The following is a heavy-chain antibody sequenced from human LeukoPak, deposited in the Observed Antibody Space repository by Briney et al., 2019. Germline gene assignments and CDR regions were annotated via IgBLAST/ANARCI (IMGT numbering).Heavy chain of an antibody. V-gene: IGHV1-69*01. CDR1: GGTFSSYA. CDR2: IIPIFGTA. Sequence: SVKVSCKAPGGTFSSYAISWVRQAPGQGLEWMGGIIPIFGTANYAQKFQGRVTITADESTSTAYMELSSLRSEDTAVYYCARSRRITIFGVVIPRGWFDPWGQGTLVTVSS. J-gene: IGHJ5*02. D-gene: IGHD3-3*01. CDR3: ARSRRITIFGVVIPRGWFDP.